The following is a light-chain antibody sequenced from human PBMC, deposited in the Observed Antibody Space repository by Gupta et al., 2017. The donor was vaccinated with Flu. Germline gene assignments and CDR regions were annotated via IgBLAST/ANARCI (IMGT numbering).Light chain of an antibody. V-gene: IGKV3-15*01. Sequence: EILMTQSPATLSVSPGERATLSCRSSESISSNLAWYQQKPGQAPRLLIFGASTRANGIPAGFSGSGSGTEFTLTISSLQSEDFAVYYCQQYNKWPRTFGQGTKVEIK. CDR1: ESISSN. J-gene: IGKJ1*01. CDR3: QQYNKWPRT. CDR2: GAS.